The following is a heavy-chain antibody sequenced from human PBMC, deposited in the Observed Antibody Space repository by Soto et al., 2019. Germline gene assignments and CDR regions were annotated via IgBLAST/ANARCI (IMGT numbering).Heavy chain of an antibody. CDR1: GGSISSGGYY. CDR3: ARGAGNYYYYYMDV. V-gene: IGHV4-31*03. CDR2: IYYSGST. D-gene: IGHD6-19*01. Sequence: QVQLQESGPGLVKPSQTLSLTCTVSGGSISSGGYYWSWIRQHPGKGLEWIGYIYYSGSTYYNPSLNSRVTIAVDTSKNQFCLKLSSVTAADTAVDYCARGAGNYYYYYMDVWGNGTTVTVSS. J-gene: IGHJ6*03.